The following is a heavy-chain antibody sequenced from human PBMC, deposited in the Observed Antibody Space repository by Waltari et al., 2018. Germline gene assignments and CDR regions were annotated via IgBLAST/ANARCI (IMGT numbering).Heavy chain of an antibody. CDR3: ATVFGVDQDYFDY. Sequence: EVKLVQSGAEVKKRGATVKNSCKVSGYTFTDSYMHWVQQAPGKGLEWMGLVGPEEGETIYAENVQCRGTITADTSTATSYMELSSLSSEDTAVYYCATVFGVDQDYFDYWGPGTLVTVSS. J-gene: IGHJ4*02. D-gene: IGHD3-3*01. V-gene: IGHV1-69-2*01. CDR1: GYTFTDSY. CDR2: VGPEEGET.